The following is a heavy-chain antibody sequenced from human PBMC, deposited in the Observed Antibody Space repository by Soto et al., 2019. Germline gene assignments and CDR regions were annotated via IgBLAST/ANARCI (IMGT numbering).Heavy chain of an antibody. CDR1: GFTFSSYT. V-gene: IGHV3-21*01. CDR2: FTGSSSYI. D-gene: IGHD6-13*01. J-gene: IGHJ4*02. Sequence: GSLRLSCAASGFTFSSYTMNWVRQAPGKGPEWVSSFTGSSSYIYYADSVKGRFTISRDNAKNSLYLQMNSLRAEDTAVYYCARDGLRFAAAAQDYWGQGP. CDR3: ARDGLRFAAAAQDY.